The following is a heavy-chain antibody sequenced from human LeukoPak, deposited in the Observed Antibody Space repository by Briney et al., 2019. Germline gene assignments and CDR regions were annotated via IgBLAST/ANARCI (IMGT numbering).Heavy chain of an antibody. J-gene: IGHJ3*02. D-gene: IGHD5/OR15-5a*01. CDR1: GYSFTSYL. CDR2: IYPDDSHT. V-gene: IGHV5-51*01. Sequence: GESLKISCKGSGYSFTSYLIGWVRQMPGKGLEWMGFIYPDDSHTRYSPSFDGQVTISADKSINTDYLQWSRLRASDTATYYCARHRTPGYSVSAFDMWGQGTLVTVSS. CDR3: ARHRTPGYSVSAFDM.